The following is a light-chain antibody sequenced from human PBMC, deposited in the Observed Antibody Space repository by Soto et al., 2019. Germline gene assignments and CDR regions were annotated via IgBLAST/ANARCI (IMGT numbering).Light chain of an antibody. CDR3: QVWDPASDVV. Sequence: SYELTQPPSLSVAPGQTARITWGGDNMGGRNAHWYQQKAGQAPILVVYDDSDRPSGIPERFSGSNSGNTATLSISRVEAGDEAAYYCQVWDPASDVVFGGGTKVTVL. CDR1: NMGGRN. CDR2: DDS. J-gene: IGLJ2*01. V-gene: IGLV3-21*02.